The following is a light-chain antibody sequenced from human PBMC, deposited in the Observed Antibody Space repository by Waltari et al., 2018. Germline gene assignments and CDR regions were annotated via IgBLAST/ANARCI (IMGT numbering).Light chain of an antibody. CDR2: GAS. CDR1: QTITDN. V-gene: IGKV3-15*01. CDR3: QQYKTWPPRT. Sequence: EIVLTPSPATLSVSPGDSATLPCRASQTITDNLAWYQQKPGQAPRLLIYGASSRATGVPARVSGSGSGTDFTLTISSLQSDDFAIYYCQQYKTWPPRTFGGGTKVEIK. J-gene: IGKJ4*01.